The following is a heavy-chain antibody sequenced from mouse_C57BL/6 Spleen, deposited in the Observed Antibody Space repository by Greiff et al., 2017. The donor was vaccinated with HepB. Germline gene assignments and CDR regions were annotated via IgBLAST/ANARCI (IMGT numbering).Heavy chain of an antibody. CDR3: ARSYYGSSYWYFDV. D-gene: IGHD1-1*01. J-gene: IGHJ1*03. CDR1: GYTFTSYW. CDR2: IHPNSCST. Sequence: QVQLQQPGAELVKPGASVKLSCKASGYTFTSYWMHWVKLRPGQGLEWIGMIHPNSCSTNYNEKFKSKATLTVDKSSSTAYMQLSSLTSEDSAVYYCARSYYGSSYWYFDVWGTGTTVTVSS. V-gene: IGHV1-64*01.